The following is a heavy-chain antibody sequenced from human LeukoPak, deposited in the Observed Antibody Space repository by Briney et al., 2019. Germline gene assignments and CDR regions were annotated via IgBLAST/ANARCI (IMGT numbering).Heavy chain of an antibody. Sequence: SETLSLTCAVYGESFSGNYWSWIRQSPGKGLEWVGEINHSGSTSYNPSLKSRVTMSVDTSKNQFYLKLSSVTAADTAVYYCARRGSASTLDYWGQGTLVTVSS. J-gene: IGHJ4*02. CDR3: ARRGSASTLDY. V-gene: IGHV4-34*01. CDR2: INHSGST. D-gene: IGHD2-2*01. CDR1: GESFSGNY.